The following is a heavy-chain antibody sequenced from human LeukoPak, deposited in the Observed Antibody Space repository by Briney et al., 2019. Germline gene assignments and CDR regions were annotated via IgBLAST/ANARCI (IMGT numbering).Heavy chain of an antibody. V-gene: IGHV3-33*01. D-gene: IGHD6-13*01. CDR2: IWYDGSNK. CDR3: ARGPAYSSSWYFDY. CDR1: GFTFSSYG. J-gene: IGHJ4*02. Sequence: GGSLRLSCAASGFTFSSYGMHWVRQAPGKGLEWVAVIWYDGSNKYYADSVKGRFTISRDNSKNALYLQMNSLRAEDTAVYYCARGPAYSSSWYFDYWGQGTLVTVSS.